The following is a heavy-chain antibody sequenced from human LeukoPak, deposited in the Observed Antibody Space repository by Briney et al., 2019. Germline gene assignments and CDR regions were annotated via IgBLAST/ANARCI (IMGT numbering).Heavy chain of an antibody. V-gene: IGHV3-21*01. J-gene: IGHJ6*03. D-gene: IGHD1-26*01. CDR1: GFTFNNYN. Sequence: GGSLRLSCAASGFTFNNYNMNWVRQAPGKALEWVSSITSNGTYIFYADSVKGRFTISRDNAKNSLYLQMNSLGPEDTAVYCCARDPYSGNYGNYYYYYMDVWGKGTTVTISS. CDR3: ARDPYSGNYGNYYYYYMDV. CDR2: ITSNGTYI.